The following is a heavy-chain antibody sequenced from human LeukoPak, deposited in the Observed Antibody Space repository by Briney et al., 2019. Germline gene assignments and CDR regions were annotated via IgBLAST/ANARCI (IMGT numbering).Heavy chain of an antibody. CDR1: GFTFSTYA. Sequence: GGSLRLSCAASGFTFSTYAMSWVRQTPGKGLEWVAAISGDNPGTYHANSVKGRFTISRDNSKNTLHLQMSGLRAEDTARYYRAKAPVGHCSGAFCYHFDSWGQGTLVTVYS. CDR2: ISGDNPGT. D-gene: IGHD2-15*01. CDR3: AKAPVGHCSGAFCYHFDS. J-gene: IGHJ4*02. V-gene: IGHV3-23*01.